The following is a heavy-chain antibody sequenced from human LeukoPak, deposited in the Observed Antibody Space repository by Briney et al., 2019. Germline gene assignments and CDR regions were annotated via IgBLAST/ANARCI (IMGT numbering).Heavy chain of an antibody. D-gene: IGHD6-13*01. J-gene: IGHJ4*02. Sequence: PGRSLRLSCAASGFTFDDYAMHWVRQAPGKGLEWVSGISWNSGSIGYADSVKGRFTISRDNAKNSLYLQMNSLRAEDTAVYYCARSSSWYDYWGQGTLVTVSS. CDR1: GFTFDDYA. V-gene: IGHV3-9*01. CDR2: ISWNSGSI. CDR3: ARSSSWYDY.